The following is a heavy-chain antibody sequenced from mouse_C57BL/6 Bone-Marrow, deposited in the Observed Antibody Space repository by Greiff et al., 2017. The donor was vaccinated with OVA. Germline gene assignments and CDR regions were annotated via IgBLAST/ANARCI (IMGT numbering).Heavy chain of an antibody. CDR3: ARNYYGSSSVFAY. CDR1: GYTFTSYW. J-gene: IGHJ3*01. V-gene: IGHV1-64*01. CDR2: IHPNSGST. D-gene: IGHD1-1*01. Sequence: QVQLQQPGAELVKPGASVKLSCKASGYTFTSYWMHWVKQRPGQGLEWIGMIHPNSGSTNYNEKFKSKATLTVDKSSSTVYMELSSLTYEDSAVYYCARNYYGSSSVFAYWGQGTLVTVSA.